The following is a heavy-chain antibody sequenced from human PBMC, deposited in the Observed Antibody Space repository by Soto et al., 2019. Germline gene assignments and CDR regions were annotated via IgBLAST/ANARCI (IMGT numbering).Heavy chain of an antibody. CDR2: IKDGGIT. Sequence: QVQLQQWGAGLLKPSETLSLTCAVSGGSFTGYYWSWIRQPPGKGLEWIGEIKDGGITNYSPSLRSRLTLSADTSKKQLSLKVNSVIAADTAVYYCARGQEGVVATHWDQGALVTVSS. J-gene: IGHJ4*02. D-gene: IGHD2-15*01. CDR1: GGSFTGYY. CDR3: ARGQEGVVATH. V-gene: IGHV4-34*01.